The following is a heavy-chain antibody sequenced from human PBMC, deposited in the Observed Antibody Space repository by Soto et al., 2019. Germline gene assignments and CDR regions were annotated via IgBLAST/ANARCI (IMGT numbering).Heavy chain of an antibody. CDR2: IIPIVGKS. CDR1: GGTFSSYA. J-gene: IGHJ6*02. V-gene: IGHV1-69*01. Sequence: QVQLVQSGAEVKKPGSSVKVSCKASGGTFSSYAISWVRQAPGQGLEWMGGIIPIVGKSNYAQKLQGRVTSTAHESTCWGYMELRSLRSEKSAVYYCSRDGGDGYNLGGGYYYYYYGMDVWGQGTTVTVSS. D-gene: IGHD3-16*01. CDR3: SRDGGDGYNLGGGYYYYYYGMDV.